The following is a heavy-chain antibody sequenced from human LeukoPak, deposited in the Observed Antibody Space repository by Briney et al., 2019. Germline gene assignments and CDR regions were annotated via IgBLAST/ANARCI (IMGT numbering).Heavy chain of an antibody. V-gene: IGHV3-30*04. CDR1: GFTFSSYA. CDR3: AINGGGDSGYGNFDY. J-gene: IGHJ4*02. D-gene: IGHD5-12*01. Sequence: GGSLRLSCAASGFTFSSYAMHWVRQAPGKGLEWVAIISYDGSNKYYADSVKGRFTTSRDNAKNSLYLQMNSLRAEDTAFYYCAINGGGDSGYGNFDYWGQGTLVTVSS. CDR2: ISYDGSNK.